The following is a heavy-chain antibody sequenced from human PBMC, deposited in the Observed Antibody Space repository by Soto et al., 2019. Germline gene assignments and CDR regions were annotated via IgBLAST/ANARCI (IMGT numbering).Heavy chain of an antibody. CDR2: ISAYNGNT. V-gene: IGHV1-18*01. Sequence: ASVKVSCKASGYTFTSYGISWVRQAPGQGLEWMGWISAYNGNTNYAQKLQGRVTMTTDTSTSTAYMELRSLRSDDTAAYYCAGCGDCSSTSCYPQTWFDPWGQGTLVTVSS. CDR1: GYTFTSYG. CDR3: AGCGDCSSTSCYPQTWFDP. J-gene: IGHJ5*02. D-gene: IGHD2-2*01.